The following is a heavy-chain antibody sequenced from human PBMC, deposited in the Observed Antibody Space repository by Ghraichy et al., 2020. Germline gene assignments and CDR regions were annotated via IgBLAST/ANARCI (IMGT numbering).Heavy chain of an antibody. V-gene: IGHV3-48*02. CDR3: SRDANIGVVPAASLGLDNWFDP. D-gene: IGHD2-2*01. CDR1: GFTFSSYS. J-gene: IGHJ5*02. Sequence: RGSLRLSCAASGFTFSSYSMNWVRQAPGKGLEWVSYISSSSSTIYYADSVKGRFTISRDNAKNSLYLQMNSLRDEDPAVYYVSRDANIGVVPAASLGLDNWFDPWGQGTLVTVSS. CDR2: ISSSSSTI.